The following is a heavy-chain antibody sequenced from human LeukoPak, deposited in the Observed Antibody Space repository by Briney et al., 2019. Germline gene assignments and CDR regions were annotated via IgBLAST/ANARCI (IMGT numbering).Heavy chain of an antibody. V-gene: IGHV3-21*01. CDR1: GFTFSSYS. J-gene: IGHJ4*02. D-gene: IGHD1-26*01. CDR3: ARDLDSGSYTGFDY. CDR2: ISSSSSYI. Sequence: GGSLRLSCAASGFTFSSYSMNWVRQAPGKGLEWVSSISSSSSYIYYADSVKGRFTISRDNAKNSLYLQMNSLRAEDTAVYYCARDLDSGSYTGFDYWGQGTLVTVSS.